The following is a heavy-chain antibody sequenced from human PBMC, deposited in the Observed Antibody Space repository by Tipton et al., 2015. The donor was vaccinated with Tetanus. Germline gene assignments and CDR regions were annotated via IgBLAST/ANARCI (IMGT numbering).Heavy chain of an antibody. V-gene: IGHV3-23*01. Sequence: SLRLSCAASGFTITSFAMSWVRQAPGKGLERVSSVGASGDSTYHAESVKGRFTISRDNSKNTLYLQMSNLRADDTAIYYCAKGPAGIAVAGNDIWGQGTMVTVSS. CDR2: VGASGDST. J-gene: IGHJ3*02. D-gene: IGHD6-19*01. CDR3: AKGPAGIAVAGNDI. CDR1: GFTITSFA.